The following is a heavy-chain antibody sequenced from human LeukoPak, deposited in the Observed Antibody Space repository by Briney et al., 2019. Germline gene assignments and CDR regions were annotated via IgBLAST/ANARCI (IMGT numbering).Heavy chain of an antibody. CDR3: ARIQLGNRGDYFDY. CDR2: IYHSGST. Sequence: PSETLSLTCAVSGCSISSGYYWGWIRQPPGKGLEWIGSIYHSGSTYYNPSLKSRVTISVDTSKNQFSLKLSSVTAADKAVYYCARIQLGNRGDYFDYWGQGTLVTVSS. J-gene: IGHJ4*02. D-gene: IGHD1-1*01. CDR1: GCSISSGYY. V-gene: IGHV4-38-2*01.